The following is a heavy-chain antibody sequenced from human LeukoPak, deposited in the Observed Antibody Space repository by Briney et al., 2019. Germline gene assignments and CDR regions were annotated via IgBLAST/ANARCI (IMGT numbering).Heavy chain of an antibody. CDR1: GFTFSSYA. J-gene: IGHJ4*02. V-gene: IGHV3-30*04. CDR2: ISYDGSNK. Sequence: GGSLRLSCAASGFTFSSYAMHWVRQAPGKGLEWVAVISYDGSNKYYADSVKGRFTISRDTSKNTLYLQVNSLRAEDTAVYYCARIPYPYCSTTSCYVFDYCGQGTLVTVSS. CDR3: ARIPYPYCSTTSCYVFDY. D-gene: IGHD2-2*01.